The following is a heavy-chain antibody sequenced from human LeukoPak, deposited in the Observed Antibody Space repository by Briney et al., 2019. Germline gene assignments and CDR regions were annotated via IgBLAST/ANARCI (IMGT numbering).Heavy chain of an antibody. D-gene: IGHD3-22*01. Sequence: PGGSLRLSCAASGFTFSSDGMSWVRQAPGKGLEWVSAISGSGGSTYYADSVKGRFTISRDNSKNTLYLQMTSLRAEDTAVYYCAKGPLIVASVYFDYWGQGTLVTVSS. CDR2: ISGSGGST. V-gene: IGHV3-23*01. CDR1: GFTFSSDG. J-gene: IGHJ4*02. CDR3: AKGPLIVASVYFDY.